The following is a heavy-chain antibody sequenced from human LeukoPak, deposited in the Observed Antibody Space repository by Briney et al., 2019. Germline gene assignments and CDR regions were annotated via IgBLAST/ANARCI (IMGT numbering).Heavy chain of an antibody. CDR3: ASYGSGSFDY. D-gene: IGHD3-10*01. Sequence: GESLKISCKSSGYSFTNHWIGWVRQMPGKGLEWVGTIYPGDSDTKYSPSFQGQVTISADKSISTAYLQWSSLKASDTAMYYCASYGSGSFDYWGQGTLVTVSS. V-gene: IGHV5-51*01. CDR2: IYPGDSDT. J-gene: IGHJ4*02. CDR1: GYSFTNHW.